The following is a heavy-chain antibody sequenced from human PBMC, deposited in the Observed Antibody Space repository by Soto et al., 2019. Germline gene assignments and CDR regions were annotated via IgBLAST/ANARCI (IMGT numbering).Heavy chain of an antibody. J-gene: IGHJ6*03. D-gene: IGHD3-10*01. Sequence: GGSLRLSCAASGFTFSSYAMSWVRQAPGKGLEWVSAISGSGGSTYYADSVKGRFTISRDNSKNTLYLQMNSLRAEDTAVYYCAKPQPKSNSGSYYNPGTYYYYYMDVWGKGTTVTVSS. CDR1: GFTFSSYA. V-gene: IGHV3-23*01. CDR3: AKPQPKSNSGSYYNPGTYYYYYMDV. CDR2: ISGSGGST.